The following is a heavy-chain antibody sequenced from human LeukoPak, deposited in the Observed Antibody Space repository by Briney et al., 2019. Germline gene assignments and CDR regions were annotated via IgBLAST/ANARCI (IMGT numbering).Heavy chain of an antibody. V-gene: IGHV3-21*01. CDR3: ARDRQRWIYYYYMDV. D-gene: IGHD4-23*01. Sequence: GGSLRLSCAASGFTFSSYSMNWVRQAPGKGLEWVSSISSSSSYIYYADSVKGRFTISRDNAKNSLYLQMNSLRAEDTAVYYCARDRQRWIYYYYMDVWGKGTTVTVSS. CDR1: GFTFSSYS. CDR2: ISSSSSYI. J-gene: IGHJ6*03.